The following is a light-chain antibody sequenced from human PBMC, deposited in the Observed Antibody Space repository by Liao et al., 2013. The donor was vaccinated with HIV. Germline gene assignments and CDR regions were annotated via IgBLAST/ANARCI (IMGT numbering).Light chain of an antibody. Sequence: SYELTQPPSVSVSPGQTASITCSGDKLGDKYVCWYQQKPGQSPVMVIYEDNKRPSGVPGRFSGSNSENTATLTISGAQAMDEADYYCQAWDSSTAYVFGSGTKLAVL. V-gene: IGLV3-1*01. CDR3: QAWDSSTAYV. J-gene: IGLJ1*01. CDR2: EDN. CDR1: KLGDKY.